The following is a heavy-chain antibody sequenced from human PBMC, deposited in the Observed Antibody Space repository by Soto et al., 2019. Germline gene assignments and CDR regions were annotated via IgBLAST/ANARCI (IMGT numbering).Heavy chain of an antibody. CDR1: GYSFTSYW. D-gene: IGHD3-9*01. J-gene: IGHJ2*01. Sequence: PXESLKICFKGSGYSFTSYWISWVRQIPGKGLEWMGRIDPSDSYTNYSPSFQGHVTISADKSISTAYLQWSSLKASDTAMYYCARQYYDILTGYPLYWYFDLWGRGTLVTVSS. CDR3: ARQYYDILTGYPLYWYFDL. CDR2: IDPSDSYT. V-gene: IGHV5-10-1*01.